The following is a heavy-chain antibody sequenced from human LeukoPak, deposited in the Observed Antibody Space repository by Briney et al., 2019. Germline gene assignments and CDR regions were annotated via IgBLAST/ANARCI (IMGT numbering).Heavy chain of an antibody. CDR1: GGSISYYY. V-gene: IGHV4-59*01. CDR2: IYYSGST. Sequence: KPSETLSLTCTVSGGSISYYYWNWIRQPPGKGLEWFGYIYYSGSTNYNPSLKSRVTISLDTSKNQFSLKLSSVTAADTAVYYCARMGDYYDSSGYRHDAFDIWGQRTMVTVSS. CDR3: ARMGDYYDSSGYRHDAFDI. J-gene: IGHJ3*02. D-gene: IGHD3-22*01.